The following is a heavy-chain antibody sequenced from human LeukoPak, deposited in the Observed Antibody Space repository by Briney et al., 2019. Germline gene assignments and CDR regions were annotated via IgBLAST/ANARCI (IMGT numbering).Heavy chain of an antibody. V-gene: IGHV4-34*01. CDR2: INHSGST. D-gene: IGHD4-17*01. Sequence: SETLSLTCAVYGGSFSGYYWSWIRQPPGKGLEWIGEINHSGSTNYNPSLKSRVTISVDTSKNQFSLKLSSVTAADTAVYYCARGGGDYHAGPYCFDYWGQGTLVTVPS. CDR3: ARGGGDYHAGPYCFDY. J-gene: IGHJ4*02. CDR1: GGSFSGYY.